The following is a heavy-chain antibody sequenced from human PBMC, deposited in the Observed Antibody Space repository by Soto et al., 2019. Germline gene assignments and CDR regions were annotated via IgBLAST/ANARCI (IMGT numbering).Heavy chain of an antibody. CDR2: IKQDGSEK. D-gene: IGHD3-10*02. CDR1: GFTFSNYW. Sequence: EVQLVESGGGLVQPGGSLRLSCAASGFTFSNYWMSWVRQAPGKGLEWVANIKQDGSEKYYVDSVKGRCTISRDNAKNSLYLEMNSLRAEDTAVYYCARGGNGQFFGVRGDYWGQGTLVTVSS. CDR3: ARGGNGQFFGVRGDY. J-gene: IGHJ4*02. V-gene: IGHV3-7*03.